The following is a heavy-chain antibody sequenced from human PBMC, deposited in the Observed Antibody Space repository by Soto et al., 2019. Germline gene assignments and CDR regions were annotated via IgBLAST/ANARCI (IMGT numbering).Heavy chain of an antibody. Sequence: ASVKVSCKASGYTFTSSGISWVRQAPGQGLEWMGWISAYNGNTNYAQKLQGRVTMTTDTSTSTAYMELRSLRSDDTAIYYCARVMTLTKQVLGGHSYGMDVWGQGTTVTAS. J-gene: IGHJ6*02. CDR1: GYTFTSSG. CDR2: ISAYNGNT. V-gene: IGHV1-18*01. D-gene: IGHD3-16*01. CDR3: ARVMTLTKQVLGGHSYGMDV.